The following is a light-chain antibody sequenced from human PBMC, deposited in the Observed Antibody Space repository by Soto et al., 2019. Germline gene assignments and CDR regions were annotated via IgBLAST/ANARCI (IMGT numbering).Light chain of an antibody. CDR2: VNT. CDR3: QSYDSSLSGSV. CDR1: SSNIGAGYD. Sequence: QSVLTQPPSVSGAPGQRVTISCTVSSSNIGAGYDVHWYQQVSGTVHKLLIYVNTNRPSGVPDRFSGSKSGTSASLAITGLQAEDEDDYYCQSYDSSLSGSVFGGGTKLTVL. J-gene: IGLJ2*01. V-gene: IGLV1-40*01.